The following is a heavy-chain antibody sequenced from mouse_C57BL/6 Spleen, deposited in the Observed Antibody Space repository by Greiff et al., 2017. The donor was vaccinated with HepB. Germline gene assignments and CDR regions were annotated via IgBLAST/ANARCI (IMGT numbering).Heavy chain of an antibody. Sequence: EVQLVESGGGLVKPGGSLKLSCAASGFTFSSYAMSWVRQTPEKRLEWVATISDGGSYTYYPDNVKGRFTISRDNAKNNLYRQMSHLKSEDTAMYYCARGYYGSSYGWYFDVWGTGTTVTVSS. CDR2: ISDGGSYT. V-gene: IGHV5-4*01. J-gene: IGHJ1*03. D-gene: IGHD1-1*01. CDR1: GFTFSSYA. CDR3: ARGYYGSSYGWYFDV.